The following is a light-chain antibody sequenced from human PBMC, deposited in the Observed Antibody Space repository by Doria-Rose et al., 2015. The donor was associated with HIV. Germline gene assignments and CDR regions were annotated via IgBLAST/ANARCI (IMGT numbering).Light chain of an antibody. V-gene: IGKV3-20*01. Sequence: TQSPGTLSLSPGERATLSCRASQSFSSTYLAWYQQKPGQAPSLLIYDGSTRATGIPDRFSASGSGTDFTLTINRLETEDFALYYCHQYGTSWTFGQGTKVEI. CDR2: DGS. J-gene: IGKJ1*01. CDR1: QSFSSTY. CDR3: HQYGTSWT.